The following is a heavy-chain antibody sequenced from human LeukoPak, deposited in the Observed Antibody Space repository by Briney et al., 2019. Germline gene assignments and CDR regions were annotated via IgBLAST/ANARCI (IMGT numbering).Heavy chain of an antibody. CDR1: GGSISSSSYY. D-gene: IGHD5-12*01. CDR3: ARAEWATIYMYYYYYMDV. V-gene: IGHV4-39*07. J-gene: IGHJ6*03. Sequence: SETLSLTCTVSGGSISSSSYYWGWIRQPPGKGLEWIGSIYYSGSTYYNPSLKSRVTISVDTSKNLFSLKLSSVTAADTAVYYCARAEWATIYMYYYYYMDVWGKGTTVTVSS. CDR2: IYYSGST.